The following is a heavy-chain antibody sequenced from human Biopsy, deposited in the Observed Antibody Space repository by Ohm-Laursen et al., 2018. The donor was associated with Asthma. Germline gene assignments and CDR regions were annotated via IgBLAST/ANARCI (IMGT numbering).Heavy chain of an antibody. V-gene: IGHV1-3*01. CDR2: INAGDGNT. CDR1: GYTFIHFA. D-gene: IGHD3-22*01. J-gene: IGHJ5*02. CDR3: ARVRKDYYDSSGLSGGWFDP. Sequence: ASVKVSCKVSGYTFIHFAIHWVRQAPGQRLEWMGWINAGDGNTKYSQKFQGRVTITRDTSATTAYMELSSLRSEDTAVYYCARVRKDYYDSSGLSGGWFDPWGQGTLVTVSS.